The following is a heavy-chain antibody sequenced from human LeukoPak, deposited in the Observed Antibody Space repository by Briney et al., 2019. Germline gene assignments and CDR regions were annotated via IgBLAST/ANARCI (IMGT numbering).Heavy chain of an antibody. J-gene: IGHJ4*02. CDR3: ARGGYVLRFLEWLSTHFDY. V-gene: IGHV4-34*01. CDR1: GGSFSGYY. D-gene: IGHD3-3*01. CDR2: INHSGST. Sequence: SETLSLTCAVYGGSFSGYYWSWIRQPPGKGLEWIGEINHSGSTNYNPSLKSRVTISVDTSKNQFSLKLSSVTAADTAVYYCARGGYVLRFLEWLSTHFDYRGQGTLVTVSS.